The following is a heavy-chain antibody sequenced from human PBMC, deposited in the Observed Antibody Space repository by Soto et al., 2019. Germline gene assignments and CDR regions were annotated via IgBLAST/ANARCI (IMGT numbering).Heavy chain of an antibody. CDR2: ISGSGGST. CDR1: GFTFSSYS. CDR3: AKSTHPQEYYYYGMDV. J-gene: IGHJ6*02. V-gene: IGHV3-23*01. D-gene: IGHD2-2*01. Sequence: PGGSLRLSCAASGFTFSSYSMSWVRQAPGKGLEWVSAISGSGGSTYYADSVKGRFTISRDNSKNTLYLQMNSLRAEDTAVYYCAKSTHPQEYYYYGMDVWGQGTTVTVSS.